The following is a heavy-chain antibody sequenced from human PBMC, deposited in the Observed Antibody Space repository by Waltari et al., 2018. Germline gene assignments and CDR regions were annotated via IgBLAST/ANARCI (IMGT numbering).Heavy chain of an antibody. V-gene: IGHV3-21*01. CDR1: GFTFSSYS. D-gene: IGHD1-20*01. CDR2: ISSSSRYI. CDR3: ARVHNWNLTPALWYYYYGMDV. Sequence: EVQLVESGGGLVKPGGSLRLSCAASGFTFSSYSMNWVRQAPGKGLEWVSSISSSSRYIYYADSVKGRFTISRDNAKNSLYLQMNSLRAEDTAVYYCARVHNWNLTPALWYYYYGMDVWGQGTTVTVSS. J-gene: IGHJ6*02.